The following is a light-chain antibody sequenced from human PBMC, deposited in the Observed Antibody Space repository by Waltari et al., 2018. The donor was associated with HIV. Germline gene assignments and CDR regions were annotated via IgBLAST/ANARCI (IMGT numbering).Light chain of an antibody. CDR1: NLRTYY. J-gene: IGLJ1*01. Sequence: SSEVTQDPAVSVALGQTVKNTCQGENLRTYYASWYQQKPGQAPVLVSYGKNKRPAEIPDRFSSSDSRNTASLTITGAQAEDEADYYCKTRDRSGNLYVFGTGTTVTVL. CDR2: GKN. CDR3: KTRDRSGNLYV. V-gene: IGLV3-19*01.